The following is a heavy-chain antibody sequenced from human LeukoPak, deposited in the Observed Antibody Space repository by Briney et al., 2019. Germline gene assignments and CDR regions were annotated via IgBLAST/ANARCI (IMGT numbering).Heavy chain of an antibody. D-gene: IGHD4-23*01. CDR2: ISGSGGST. CDR3: AKDSGSGVNSYYYYGMDV. V-gene: IGHV3-23*01. J-gene: IGHJ6*02. Sequence: GGSLRLSCTASGFTFSSYAMSWVRQAPGKGLEWVSAISGSGGSTYYADSVKGRFTISRDNSKNTLYLQMNSLRAEDTALYYCAKDSGSGVNSYYYYGMDVWGQGTTVTVSS. CDR1: GFTFSSYA.